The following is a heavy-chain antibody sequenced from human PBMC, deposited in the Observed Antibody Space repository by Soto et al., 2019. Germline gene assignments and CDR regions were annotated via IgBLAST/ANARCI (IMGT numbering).Heavy chain of an antibody. V-gene: IGHV1-18*03. Sequence: ASVKLSCKDSGFTFSNSAIRWVRQTRGQRLEWMGWISAYNGNTNYAQKLQGRVTMTTDTSTSTAYMELRSLRSDDMAVYYCATPHPGYCSGGSCYYKYWGQGTLVTVSS. CDR1: GFTFSNSA. J-gene: IGHJ4*02. D-gene: IGHD2-15*01. CDR2: ISAYNGNT. CDR3: ATPHPGYCSGGSCYYKY.